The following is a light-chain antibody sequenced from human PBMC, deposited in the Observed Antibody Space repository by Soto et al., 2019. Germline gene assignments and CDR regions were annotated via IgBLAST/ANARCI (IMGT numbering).Light chain of an antibody. Sequence: EIVMTQSPATLSVSPGERVTLSCRASQSVSRSLAWYQQKPGQAPRLLIYGASTRPTGIPARFSGSGSGTEFTLTISSLQSEDFAVYYCQQYNSWPPFTCGPGTKVDIK. CDR2: GAS. V-gene: IGKV3-15*01. CDR1: QSVSRS. CDR3: QQYNSWPPFT. J-gene: IGKJ3*01.